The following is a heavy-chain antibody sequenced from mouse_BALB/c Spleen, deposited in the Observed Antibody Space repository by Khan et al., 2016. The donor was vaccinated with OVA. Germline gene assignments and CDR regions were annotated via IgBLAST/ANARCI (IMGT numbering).Heavy chain of an antibody. CDR1: GYSFTSYY. J-gene: IGHJ3*01. CDR3: TRHGYVAWFTY. Sequence: VQLQQSGPELMKPGASVKISCKASGYSFTSYYIHWMIESHGTSLEWIGYIDPFSGATTYNQKFKGKATLTVDKSSNTAYIHLRNLTSEDSAVYDCTRHGYVAWFTYWGQGTLVTVSA. CDR2: IDPFSGAT. V-gene: IGHV1-31*01. D-gene: IGHD2-2*01.